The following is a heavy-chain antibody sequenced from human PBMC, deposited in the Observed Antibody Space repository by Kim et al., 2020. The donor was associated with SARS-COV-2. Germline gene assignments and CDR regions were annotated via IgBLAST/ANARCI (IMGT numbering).Heavy chain of an antibody. CDR2: INHSGST. Sequence: SETLSLTCAVYGGSFSGYYWSWIRQPPGKGLEWIGEINHSGSTNYNPSLKSRVTISVDTSKNQFSLKLSSVTAADTAVYYCARGLQKFLYYYYYMDVWG. CDR1: GGSFSGYY. D-gene: IGHD4-4*01. J-gene: IGHJ6*03. V-gene: IGHV4-34*01. CDR3: ARGLQKFLYYYYYMDV.